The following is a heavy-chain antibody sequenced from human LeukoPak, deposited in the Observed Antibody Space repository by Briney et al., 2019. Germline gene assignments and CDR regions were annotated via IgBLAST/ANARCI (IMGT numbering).Heavy chain of an antibody. CDR3: AKTDSSGYYADY. Sequence: SETLSLTCTDSGGSISSGDYYWSWIRQHPGKGLEWIGYIYYSGSTYYNPSLKSRVTISVDTSKNQFSLKLSSVTAADTAMYYCAKTDSSGYYADYWGQGILVTVSS. V-gene: IGHV4-31*03. CDR1: GGSISSGDYY. CDR2: IYYSGST. D-gene: IGHD3-22*01. J-gene: IGHJ4*02.